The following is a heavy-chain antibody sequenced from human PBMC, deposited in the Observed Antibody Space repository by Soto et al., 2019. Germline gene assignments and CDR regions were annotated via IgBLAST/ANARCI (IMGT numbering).Heavy chain of an antibody. CDR1: GGSFSGYY. Sequence: QVQLQQWGAGLLKPSETLSLTCAVYGGSFSGYYWSWIRQPPGKGLEWIGEINHSGSTNYNPSLKSRVTISVDTSKNQSSLTLSSVPAADSAVYYCASRYYYYDSSGYLDYWGQGPLVTVSS. CDR2: INHSGST. J-gene: IGHJ4*02. CDR3: ASRYYYYDSSGYLDY. D-gene: IGHD3-22*01. V-gene: IGHV4-34*01.